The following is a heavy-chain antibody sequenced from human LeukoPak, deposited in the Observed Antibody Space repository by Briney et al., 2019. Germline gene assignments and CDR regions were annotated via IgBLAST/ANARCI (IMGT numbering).Heavy chain of an antibody. V-gene: IGHV4-59*01. CDR2: IYYSGST. CDR1: GGSISSYY. J-gene: IGHJ4*02. CDR3: ARAGGYSSSWYYFDY. Sequence: SETLSLTCTVSGGSISSYYWSWIRQPPGKGLEWIGYIYYSGSTNYNPSPKSRVTISVGTSKNQFSLKLSSVTAADTAVYYCARAGGYSSSWYYFDYWGQGTLVTVSS. D-gene: IGHD6-13*01.